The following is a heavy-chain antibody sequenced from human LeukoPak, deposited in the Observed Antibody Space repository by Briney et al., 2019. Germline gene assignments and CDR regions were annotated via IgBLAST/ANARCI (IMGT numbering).Heavy chain of an antibody. J-gene: IGHJ5*02. D-gene: IGHD2-15*01. CDR3: ARGYCSGGSCYHNWFDP. CDR2: ISSSSSYI. CDR1: GFTFSRYS. Sequence: GGALRLSCAASGFTFSRYSMNWVRQAPGKGLEWGSSISSSSSYIYYADSVKGLFTISRDNANNSLYLQMNSLRAEDTAVYYCARGYCSGGSCYHNWFDPWGQGTLVTVSS. V-gene: IGHV3-21*01.